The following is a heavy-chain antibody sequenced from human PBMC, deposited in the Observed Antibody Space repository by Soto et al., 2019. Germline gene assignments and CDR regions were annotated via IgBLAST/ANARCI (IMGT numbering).Heavy chain of an antibody. CDR3: AKGYCSSTSCSTDY. V-gene: IGHV3-23*01. CDR2: ISGSGGST. CDR1: GFTFSSYS. J-gene: IGHJ4*02. D-gene: IGHD2-2*02. Sequence: GGSLRLSCAASGFTFSSYSMSWVRQDPGKGLEWVSAISGSGGSTYYADSVKGRFTISRDNSKNTLYLQMNSLRAEDTAVYYCAKGYCSSTSCSTDYWGQGTLVTVSS.